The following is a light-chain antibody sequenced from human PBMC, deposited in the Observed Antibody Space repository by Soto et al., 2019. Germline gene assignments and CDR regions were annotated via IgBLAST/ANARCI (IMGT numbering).Light chain of an antibody. J-gene: IGKJ1*01. V-gene: IGKV3-20*01. CDR3: PQYGGSPPT. CDR2: CAS. CDR1: QSVGNY. Sequence: EIVLTQSPGTLSLSPGERATLSCRASQSVGNYLAWYQQKPAQAHRLLIYCASSRATGIPDRFSGSGSGTDFTLTISRLEPEDFAVYGCPQYGGSPPTFGQGTKVEIK.